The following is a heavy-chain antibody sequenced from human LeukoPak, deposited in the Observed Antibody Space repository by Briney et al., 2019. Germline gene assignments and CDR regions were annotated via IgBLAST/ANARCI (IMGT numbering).Heavy chain of an antibody. CDR2: IYYSGST. Sequence: SETLSLTCTVSGGSISSYYWSWIRQPPGKGLEWIGYIYYSGSTNYNPSLKSRVTISVDTPKNQFSLKLSSVTAADTAVYYCASGIAAAGIVDYWGQGTLVTVSS. V-gene: IGHV4-59*01. CDR1: GGSISSYY. D-gene: IGHD6-13*01. J-gene: IGHJ4*02. CDR3: ASGIAAAGIVDY.